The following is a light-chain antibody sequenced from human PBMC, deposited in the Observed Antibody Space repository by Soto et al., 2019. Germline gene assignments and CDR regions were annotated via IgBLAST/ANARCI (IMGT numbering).Light chain of an antibody. CDR2: DVT. V-gene: IGLV2-11*01. Sequence: QSVLTQPRSVSGSPGQSVAISCTGTSSDVGGYNYVSWYQQHPGKAPKLMIYDVTKRPSGVPDRFSASKSGNTASLTISGLQAEDEADYYCCSYAGSYSYVFGTATKVTVX. CDR1: SSDVGGYNY. CDR3: CSYAGSYSYV. J-gene: IGLJ1*01.